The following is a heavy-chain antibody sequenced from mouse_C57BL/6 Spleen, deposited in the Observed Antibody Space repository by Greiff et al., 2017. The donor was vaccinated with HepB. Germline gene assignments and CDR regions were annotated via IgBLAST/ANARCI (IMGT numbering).Heavy chain of an antibody. J-gene: IGHJ1*03. CDR2: INYDGSST. D-gene: IGHD2-1*01. Sequence: EVMLVESEGGLVQPGSSMKLSCTASGFTFSDYYMAWVRQVPEKGLEWVANINYDGSSTYYLDSLKSRFIISRDNAKNILYLQMSSLKSEDTATYYCAREDGNYVRWYFDVWGTGTTVTVSS. V-gene: IGHV5-16*01. CDR1: GFTFSDYY. CDR3: AREDGNYVRWYFDV.